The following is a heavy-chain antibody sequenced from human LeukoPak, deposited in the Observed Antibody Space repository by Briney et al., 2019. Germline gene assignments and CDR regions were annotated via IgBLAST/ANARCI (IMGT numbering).Heavy chain of an antibody. D-gene: IGHD5-24*01. J-gene: IGHJ3*02. Sequence: GRSLTLVYAASGFTVDDYAMDWVRHAPGRGLEWVSVIIWKSGSIGYADCGKGRFTIYRDNAKNSLYLQMNTLRGEDTALYYCAKLPVVEMATIGDAFDIWGQGTMVTVS. CDR2: IIWKSGSI. CDR3: AKLPVVEMATIGDAFDI. V-gene: IGHV3-9*01. CDR1: GFTVDDYA.